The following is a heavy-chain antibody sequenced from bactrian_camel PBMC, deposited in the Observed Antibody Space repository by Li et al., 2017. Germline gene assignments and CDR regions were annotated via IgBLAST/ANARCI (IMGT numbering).Heavy chain of an antibody. Sequence: QLVESGGGSVQPGGSLTLYCAASGFTFSNYYMAWVRQAPEKGLEWVSDIHPSGIRSYYADSVNGRATVSRDNAKNMLYLTVNSLKTEDTAMYYCSFKCNSGGGLFVFEDTFWGRGTQVTVS. D-gene: IGHD1*01. CDR1: GFTFSNYY. J-gene: IGHJ4*01. CDR3: SFKCNSGGGLFVFEDTF. CDR2: IHPSGIRS. V-gene: IGHV3S28*01.